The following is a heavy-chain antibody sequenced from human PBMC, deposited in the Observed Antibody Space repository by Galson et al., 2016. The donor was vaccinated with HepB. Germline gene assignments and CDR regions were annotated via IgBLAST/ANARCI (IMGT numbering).Heavy chain of an antibody. CDR2: ISHDGGDK. Sequence: SLRLSCAGSGFNFSSHSMTWVRQAPGKGLEWLTVISHDGGDKYYGDSVKGRFTISRDNSKSTLYLQMNSLRTEDTAVYYCARSRRDFWSGRDAFDIWGQGTMVSVSS. CDR3: ARSRRDFWSGRDAFDI. J-gene: IGHJ3*02. V-gene: IGHV3-30-3*01. CDR1: GFNFSSHS. D-gene: IGHD3-3*01.